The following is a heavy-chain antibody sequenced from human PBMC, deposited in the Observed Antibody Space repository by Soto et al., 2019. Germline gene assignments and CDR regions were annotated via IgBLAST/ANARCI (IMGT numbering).Heavy chain of an antibody. J-gene: IGHJ3*02. CDR3: AKKGLGSLKTYCSGSGCHYAFDI. D-gene: IGHD2-15*01. CDR2: ISGGGDGA. Sequence: EVQLLESGGGLVQPGGSLRLSCAASGFTFSSYAMSWVRQAPGKGLEWVSTISGGGDGAYYADSVKGHFTISSDNSKNTVYLQMNSVRAEDTAIYYCAKKGLGSLKTYCSGSGCHYAFDIWGQGTMVTVSS. CDR1: GFTFSSYA. V-gene: IGHV3-23*01.